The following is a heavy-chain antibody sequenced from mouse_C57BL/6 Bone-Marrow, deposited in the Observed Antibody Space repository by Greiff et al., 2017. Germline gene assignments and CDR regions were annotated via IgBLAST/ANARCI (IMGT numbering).Heavy chain of an antibody. J-gene: IGHJ4*01. CDR2: LDPSDSYT. CDR1: GYTFTSYW. Sequence: QVQLQQPGAELVMPGASVKLSCKASGYTFTSYWMHWVKQRPGPGLEWIGELDPSDSYTNYNPKFKGKSTLTVDNSSSTAYMQLSSQTSEDYAVYYGARTWVYYYGSSYAMDYWGQGTSVTVSS. D-gene: IGHD1-1*01. CDR3: ARTWVYYYGSSYAMDY. V-gene: IGHV1-69*01.